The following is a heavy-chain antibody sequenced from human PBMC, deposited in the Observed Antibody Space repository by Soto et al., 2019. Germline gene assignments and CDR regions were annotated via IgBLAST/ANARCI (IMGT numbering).Heavy chain of an antibody. CDR1: GFTFSSYS. Sequence: EVQLVESGGGLVKPGGSLRLSCAASGFTFSSYSMNWVRQAPGKGLEWVSSISSSRSDICYADSVKGRFTISIDNAKNSLSRQMNSLRAEDTAVYYRARDMGRWLQNNWFDPWGQGTLVTVSS. CDR2: ISSSRSDI. D-gene: IGHD5-12*01. V-gene: IGHV3-21*01. CDR3: ARDMGRWLQNNWFDP. J-gene: IGHJ5*02.